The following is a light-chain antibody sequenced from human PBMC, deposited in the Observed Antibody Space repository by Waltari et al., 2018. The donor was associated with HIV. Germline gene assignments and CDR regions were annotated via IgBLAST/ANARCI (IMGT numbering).Light chain of an antibody. CDR2: AAS. J-gene: IGKJ2*01. V-gene: IGKV1-39*01. CDR1: HIISNY. CDR3: QQSYSTPYT. Sequence: DIQMNQSTSSLSASVGDRVSITCRTSHIISNYLNWYQQKIGEAPNLLIHAASSLQSGVPSRFSGSGSGTDFTLTIRNLQPEDFATYYCQQSYSTPYTFGQGTKLQIK.